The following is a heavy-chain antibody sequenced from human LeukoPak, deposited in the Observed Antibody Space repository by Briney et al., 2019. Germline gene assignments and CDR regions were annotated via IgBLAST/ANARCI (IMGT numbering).Heavy chain of an antibody. J-gene: IGHJ4*02. CDR2: MNPNSGNT. D-gene: IGHD5-24*01. Sequence: ASVKVSCKASGYTFVSHDINWVRQATGQGLEWMGRMNPNSGNTDYAQKFQGRVTMTRNTSISTAYMELSSLRSEDTAVYYCARGIEMFASPWGQGTLVTVSS. CDR1: GYTFVSHD. CDR3: ARGIEMFASP. V-gene: IGHV1-8*01.